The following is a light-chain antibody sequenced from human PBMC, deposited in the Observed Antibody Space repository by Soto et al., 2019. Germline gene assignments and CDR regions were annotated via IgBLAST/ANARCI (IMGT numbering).Light chain of an antibody. Sequence: EVVLTQSPGTLSLSPGERATLSCRASQSVSNNYLAWYQQKRGQSPKLLIFGSTDRATGIPDRFSGSGSGTDFTLTISRLEPEDFAVYYCQQYNVWPLTFGGGTKVEFK. CDR1: QSVSNNY. CDR2: GST. CDR3: QQYNVWPLT. J-gene: IGKJ4*01. V-gene: IGKV3-20*01.